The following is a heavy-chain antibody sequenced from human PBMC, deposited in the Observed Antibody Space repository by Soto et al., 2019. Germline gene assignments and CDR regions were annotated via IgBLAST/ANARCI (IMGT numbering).Heavy chain of an antibody. V-gene: IGHV3-20*01. CDR2: INWNGGST. J-gene: IGHJ3*02. CDR1: GFTFDDYG. Sequence: GGSLRLSCAASGFTFDDYGMSWVRQAPGKGLEWVSGINWNGGSTGYAESVKGRFTISRDNAKNSLYLQMNSLRAEDTALYHCARALFGELFSAFDIWGQGTMVTVSS. CDR3: ARALFGELFSAFDI. D-gene: IGHD3-10*01.